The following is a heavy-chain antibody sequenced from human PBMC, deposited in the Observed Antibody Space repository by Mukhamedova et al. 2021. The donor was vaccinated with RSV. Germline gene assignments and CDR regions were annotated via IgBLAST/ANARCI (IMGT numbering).Heavy chain of an antibody. CDR3: AREKQWLVHWFDP. D-gene: IGHD6-19*01. J-gene: IGHJ5*02. V-gene: IGHV6-1*01. Sequence: DYAVSVKSRITINTDTSKNQFSLQLNSVTPEDTAVYYCAREKQWLVHWFDPWGQGTLVTVSS.